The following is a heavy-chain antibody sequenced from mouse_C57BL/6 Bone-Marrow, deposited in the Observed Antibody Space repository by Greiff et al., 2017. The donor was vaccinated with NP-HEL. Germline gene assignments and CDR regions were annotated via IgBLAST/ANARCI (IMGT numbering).Heavy chain of an antibody. J-gene: IGHJ4*01. CDR1: GYTFTSYG. CDR2: IYPRSGNN. CDR3: AKGYYAMDY. V-gene: IGHV1-81*01. Sequence: VKVVESGAELARPGASVKLSCKASGYTFTSYGISWVKQRTGQGLEWIGEIYPRSGNNYYNEKFKGKATLTADKSSSTAYMELRSLTSEDSAVYFCAKGYYAMDYWGQGTSVTVSS.